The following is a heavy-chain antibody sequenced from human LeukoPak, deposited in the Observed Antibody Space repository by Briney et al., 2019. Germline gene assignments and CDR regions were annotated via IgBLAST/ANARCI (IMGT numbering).Heavy chain of an antibody. J-gene: IGHJ4*02. CDR2: IYYSGST. Sequence: SETLSLTCTVSGGSISSYYWSWIRQPPGKGLEWIGYIYYSGSTNYNPSLKSRVTISVDTSKNQFSLKLSSVTAADTAVYYCARVGDPGYSSSWYYFDYWGQGTLVTVSS. D-gene: IGHD6-13*01. V-gene: IGHV4-59*01. CDR3: ARVGDPGYSSSWYYFDY. CDR1: GGSISSYY.